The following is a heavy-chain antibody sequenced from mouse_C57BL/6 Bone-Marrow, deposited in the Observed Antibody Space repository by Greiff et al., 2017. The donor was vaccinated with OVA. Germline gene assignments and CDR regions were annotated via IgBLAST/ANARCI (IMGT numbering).Heavy chain of an antibody. CDR2: INPNNGGT. Sequence: EVQLQQSGPELVKPGASVKISCKASGYTFTDYYMNWVKQSHGKSLEWIGDINPNNGGTSYNQKFKGKATLTVDKSSGTAYMELRSLTSEDSAVYYCAGQLRLLYWGQGTTLTVSS. CDR1: GYTFTDYY. V-gene: IGHV1-26*01. D-gene: IGHD3-2*02. J-gene: IGHJ2*01. CDR3: AGQLRLLY.